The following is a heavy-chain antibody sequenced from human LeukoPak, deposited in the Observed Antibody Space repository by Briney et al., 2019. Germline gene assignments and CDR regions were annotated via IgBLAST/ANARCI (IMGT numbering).Heavy chain of an antibody. CDR3: ARVSPLSTSVVAVTGRFDY. CDR2: IYHTGNT. V-gene: IGHV4-38-2*02. D-gene: IGHD2-15*01. CDR1: GYSISSGYY. Sequence: SETLSLTCTVSGYSISSGYYWGWLRQPPGKGLEWIGSIYHTGNTYYNPSLKSRVTISVDTSKNQFSLKLSSVTAADTAVYYCARVSPLSTSVVAVTGRFDYWGQGTLVTVSS. J-gene: IGHJ4*02.